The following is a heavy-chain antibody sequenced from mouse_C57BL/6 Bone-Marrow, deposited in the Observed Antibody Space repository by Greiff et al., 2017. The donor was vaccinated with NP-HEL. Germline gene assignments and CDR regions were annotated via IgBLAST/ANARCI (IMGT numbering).Heavy chain of an antibody. J-gene: IGHJ4*01. CDR2: ISSGGSYT. Sequence: EVMLVESGGDLVKPGGSLKLSCAASGFTFSSYGMSWVRQTPDKRLEWVATISSGGSYTYYPDSVKGRFTISRDNAKNTLYLQMSSLKSEDTAMYYCASRLYYAMDYWGQGTSVTVSS. CDR1: GFTFSSYG. V-gene: IGHV5-6*02. CDR3: ASRLYYAMDY.